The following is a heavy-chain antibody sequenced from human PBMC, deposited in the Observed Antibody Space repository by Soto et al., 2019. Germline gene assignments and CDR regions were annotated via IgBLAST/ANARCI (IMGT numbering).Heavy chain of an antibody. V-gene: IGHV3-30*18. CDR3: AKDTLGFLEWVPRDVSGVQYYYYGMDV. CDR2: ISYDGSNK. Sequence: GGSLRLSCAASGFTFSSYGVHWVRQAPGKGLEWVAVISYDGSNKYYADSVKGRFTISRDNSKNTLYLQMNSLRAEDTAVYYCAKDTLGFLEWVPRDVSGVQYYYYGMDVWGQGTTVTVSS. CDR1: GFTFSSYG. J-gene: IGHJ6*02. D-gene: IGHD3-3*01.